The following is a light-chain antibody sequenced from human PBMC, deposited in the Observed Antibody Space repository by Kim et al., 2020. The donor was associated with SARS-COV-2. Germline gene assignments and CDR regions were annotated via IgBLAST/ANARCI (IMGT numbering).Light chain of an antibody. CDR2: GDN. J-gene: IGLJ1*01. Sequence: QSVLTQPPSVSGAPGQRVTISCTGSSSNIGTGFHVHWYHQRPGRAPKLLIHGDNDRPSGVPHRFSGSKSGTSASLAISGLQAEDEGDYYCQSYDRGLSGYVFGTGTTVTVL. V-gene: IGLV1-40*01. CDR3: QSYDRGLSGYV. CDR1: SSNIGTGFH.